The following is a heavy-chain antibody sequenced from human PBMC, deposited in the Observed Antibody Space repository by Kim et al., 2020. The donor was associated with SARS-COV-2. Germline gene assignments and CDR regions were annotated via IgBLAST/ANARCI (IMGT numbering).Heavy chain of an antibody. CDR2: IYYSGST. J-gene: IGHJ6*02. V-gene: IGHV4-59*01. CDR3: ARGHAGYYGSGSYSGYYYGMDV. D-gene: IGHD3-10*01. Sequence: SETLSLTCTVSGGSISSYYWSWIRQPPGKGLEWIGYIYYSGSTNYNPSLKSRVTISVDTSKNQFSLKLSSVTAADTAVYYCARGHAGYYGSGSYSGYYYGMDVWGQGTTVTVSS. CDR1: GGSISSYY.